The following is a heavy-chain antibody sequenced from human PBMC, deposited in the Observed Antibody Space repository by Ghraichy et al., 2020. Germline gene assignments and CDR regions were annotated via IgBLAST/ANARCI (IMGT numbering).Heavy chain of an antibody. CDR1: GFTFSSYA. CDR3: ATHVAVAGGSLEDAFDI. J-gene: IGHJ3*02. CDR2: ISGSGGST. D-gene: IGHD6-19*01. Sequence: GGSLRLSCAASGFTFSSYAMSWVRQAPGKGLEWVSAISGSGGSTYYTDSVKGRFTISRDNSKNTLYLQMNSLRAEDTAVYYCATHVAVAGGSLEDAFDIWGQGTMVTVSS. V-gene: IGHV3-23*01.